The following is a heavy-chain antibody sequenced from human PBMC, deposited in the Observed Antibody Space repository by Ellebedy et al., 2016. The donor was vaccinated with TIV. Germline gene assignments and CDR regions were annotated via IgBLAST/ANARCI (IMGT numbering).Heavy chain of an antibody. J-gene: IGHJ4*02. CDR3: ARDIFAQYGSGSYSHYLYY. Sequence: PGGSLRLSCAASGFTFSSYSMNWVRQAPGKGLEWVSSISSSSSYIYYADSVKGRFTISRDNAKNSLYLQMNSLRAEDTAVYYCARDIFAQYGSGSYSHYLYYWGQGTLVTVSS. CDR2: ISSSSSYI. CDR1: GFTFSSYS. V-gene: IGHV3-21*01. D-gene: IGHD3-10*01.